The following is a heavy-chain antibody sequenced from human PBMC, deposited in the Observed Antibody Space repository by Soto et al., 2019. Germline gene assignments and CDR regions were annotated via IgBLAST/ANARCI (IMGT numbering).Heavy chain of an antibody. CDR2: MSYDGSKK. D-gene: IGHD3-22*01. CDR1: EFTFSSYG. Sequence: QVQLVESGGGEVQPGRSLRLSCAASEFTFSSYGIHWVRQAPGKGLEWVAVMSYDGSKKNYLDSVKGRFTISRDNSKNTMYLEMNSLRAEDTAVYYCAKDTFYQDSSGYYVFDYWGQGTLVTVSS. V-gene: IGHV3-30*18. CDR3: AKDTFYQDSSGYYVFDY. J-gene: IGHJ4*02.